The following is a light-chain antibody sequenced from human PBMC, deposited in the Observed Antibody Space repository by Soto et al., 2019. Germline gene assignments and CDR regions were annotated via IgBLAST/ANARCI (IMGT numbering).Light chain of an antibody. J-gene: IGKJ5*01. CDR1: ESISSTY. V-gene: IGKV3-20*01. Sequence: EIVLTQSPGTLSLSPGERATLSCRASESISSTYLAWYQQKLGQAPRLLIYGASSRATGIPDRFSGSGSGTDFTLTISRLEPEDSAVYNCQQYGSSPITFGQGTRLEIK. CDR3: QQYGSSPIT. CDR2: GAS.